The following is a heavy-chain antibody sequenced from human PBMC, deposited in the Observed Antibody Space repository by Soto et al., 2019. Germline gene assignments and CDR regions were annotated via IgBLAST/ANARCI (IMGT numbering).Heavy chain of an antibody. CDR1: GGSISSYY. Sequence: SSETLSLTCTVSGGSISSYYWSWIRQPPGKGLEWIGYIYYSGSTNYNPSLKSRVTISVDTSKNQFSLKLSSVTAADTAVYYCARDRVTRITMVRGVITPGAYYYYYGMDVWGQGTTVTVSS. J-gene: IGHJ6*02. CDR2: IYYSGST. CDR3: ARDRVTRITMVRGVITPGAYYYYYGMDV. V-gene: IGHV4-59*01. D-gene: IGHD3-10*01.